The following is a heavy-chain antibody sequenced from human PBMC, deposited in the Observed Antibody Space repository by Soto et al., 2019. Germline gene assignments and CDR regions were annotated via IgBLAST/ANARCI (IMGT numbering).Heavy chain of an antibody. J-gene: IGHJ5*02. CDR3: ARGVRLFRGSFDP. CDR1: GGSFSDTY. V-gene: IGHV4-34*01. D-gene: IGHD2-15*01. Sequence: QVHLQQWGAGLLKPSETLSLTCAVYGGSFSDTYWNWFRQPPGKGLEWIGEINHNTNTIYNPSLKCPVPXLXDXXKNHFSLKLTSVTAADTAVCYCARGVRLFRGSFDPWGQGTLVTVSS. CDR2: INHNTNT.